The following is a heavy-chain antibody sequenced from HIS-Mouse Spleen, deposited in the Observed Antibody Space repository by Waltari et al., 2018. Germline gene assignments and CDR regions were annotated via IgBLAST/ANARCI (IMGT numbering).Heavy chain of an antibody. CDR3: AKGGLMVYAIGDY. CDR2: IWYDGSNK. J-gene: IGHJ4*02. D-gene: IGHD2-8*01. V-gene: IGHV3-33*06. CDR1: GFTFSSYG. Sequence: QVQLVESGGGVVQPGRSLRRSCAASGFTFSSYGTHWVRLAPGKGLEWVAVIWYDGSNKYYADSVKGRFTISRDNSKNTLYLQMNSLRAEDTAVYYCAKGGLMVYAIGDYWGQGTLVTVSS.